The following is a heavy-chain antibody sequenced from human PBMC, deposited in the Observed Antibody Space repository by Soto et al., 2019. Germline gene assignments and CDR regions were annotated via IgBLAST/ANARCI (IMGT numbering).Heavy chain of an antibody. CDR3: ARGGEYSSSSAYYYYGMDV. J-gene: IGHJ6*02. V-gene: IGHV4-34*01. Sequence: PSETLSLTCAVYGGSFSGYYWSWIRQPPGKGLEWIGEINHSGSTNYNPSLKSRVTISVDTSKNQFSLKLSSVTAADTAVYYCARGGEYSSSSAYYYYGMDVWGQGTTVTVSS. D-gene: IGHD6-6*01. CDR2: INHSGST. CDR1: GGSFSGYY.